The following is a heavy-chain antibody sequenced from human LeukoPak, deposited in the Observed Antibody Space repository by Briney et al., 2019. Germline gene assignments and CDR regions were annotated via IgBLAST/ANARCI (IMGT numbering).Heavy chain of an antibody. V-gene: IGHV4-34*01. CDR2: INHSGST. CDR3: ARIYSSGCIDY. Sequence: SETLSLTCAVYGGSFSGYYWSCIRQPPGKGLEWIGEINHSGSTNYNPSLKSRVTISVDTSKNQFSLKLSSVTAADTAVYYCARIYSSGCIDYWGQGTLVTVSS. D-gene: IGHD6-19*01. CDR1: GGSFSGYY. J-gene: IGHJ4*02.